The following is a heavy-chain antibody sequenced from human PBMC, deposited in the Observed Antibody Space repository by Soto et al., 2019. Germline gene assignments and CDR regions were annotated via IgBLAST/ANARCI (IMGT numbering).Heavy chain of an antibody. J-gene: IGHJ3*02. V-gene: IGHV3-33*01. CDR3: ARDKRGGGPSSYDAFDI. D-gene: IGHD3-10*01. Sequence: QVQLVESGGGVVQPGRSLRLSCAASGFTFSSYGMHWVRQAPGKGLEWVAVIWYDGSNKYYADSVKGRFTISRDNSKNTLYLQMNSLRAEDTAVYYCARDKRGGGPSSYDAFDIWGQGTMVTVSS. CDR2: IWYDGSNK. CDR1: GFTFSSYG.